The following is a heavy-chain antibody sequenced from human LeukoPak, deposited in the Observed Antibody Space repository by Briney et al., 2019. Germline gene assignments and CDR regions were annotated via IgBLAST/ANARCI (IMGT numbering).Heavy chain of an antibody. J-gene: IGHJ4*02. CDR1: GFTFSSHS. V-gene: IGHV3-21*01. CDR2: ISSSSNYI. CDR3: ARARNYADY. D-gene: IGHD1-7*01. Sequence: GGSLRLSCAASGFTFSSHSMTWVRQAPGKGLEWVSSISSSSNYIYYADSVKGRFTISRDNAKNPLYLQANSLRAEDTAVYYCARARNYADYWGQGTLVTVSS.